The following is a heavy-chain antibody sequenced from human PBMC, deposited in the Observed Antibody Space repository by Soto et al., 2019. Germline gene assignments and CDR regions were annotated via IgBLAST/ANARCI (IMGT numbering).Heavy chain of an antibody. V-gene: IGHV1-18*01. Sequence: ASVKVSCKASGYTFTSYGISWVRQAPGQGLEWMGWISAYNGNTNDAQKRQGRVTMTTDTFTSTAYMELRSLRSDDTAVYSCARDSPETLRHIVVVPAAIRGRIQRGGMDVWGQGTTVTVSS. CDR1: GYTFTSYG. J-gene: IGHJ6*02. CDR3: ARDSPETLRHIVVVPAAIRGRIQRGGMDV. D-gene: IGHD2-2*01. CDR2: ISAYNGNT.